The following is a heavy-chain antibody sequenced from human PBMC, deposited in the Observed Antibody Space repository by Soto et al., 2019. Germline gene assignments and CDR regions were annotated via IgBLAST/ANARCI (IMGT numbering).Heavy chain of an antibody. D-gene: IGHD6-19*01. Sequence: SVTGSCQASRVDFSNFLVNSVRLALGRKLEWVGGIIPIFGTANYAQKLQGRVTITADESTSTSYMEVNNLRPEETAVHHCAKVRYSSPMGYYYAMDVWGQGGTVTVSS. CDR2: IIPIFGTA. CDR3: AKVRYSSPMGYYYAMDV. J-gene: IGHJ6*02. CDR1: RVDFSNFL. V-gene: IGHV1-69*13.